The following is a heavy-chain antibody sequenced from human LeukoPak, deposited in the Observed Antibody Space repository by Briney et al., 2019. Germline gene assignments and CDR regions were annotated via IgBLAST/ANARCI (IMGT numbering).Heavy chain of an antibody. CDR1: GDTVSSNSAA. V-gene: IGHV6-1*01. Sequence: SQTLSLTCAISGDTVSSNSAAWNWIRQSPSRGLEWLGRTYYRSKWYNDYAVSVKGRITINPDISKNQFSLKLSSVTAADTAVYYCARGTLRDNRIFDYWGQGTLVTVSS. D-gene: IGHD3-22*01. CDR3: ARGTLRDNRIFDY. CDR2: TYYRSKWYN. J-gene: IGHJ4*02.